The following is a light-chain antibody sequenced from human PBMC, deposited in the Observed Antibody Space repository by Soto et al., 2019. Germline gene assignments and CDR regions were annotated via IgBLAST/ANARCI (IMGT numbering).Light chain of an antibody. Sequence: DIQMTQSPSTLSGSVGDRVTITCRASQTISSWLAWYQQKPGKAPKLLIYPASTFKSGVQSRFSGSGSGTEFTLTIRSLQPDDFATYYCQHYNSYSEAFGEGTKVDIK. CDR3: QHYNSYSEA. J-gene: IGKJ1*01. CDR2: PAS. V-gene: IGKV1-5*03. CDR1: QTISSW.